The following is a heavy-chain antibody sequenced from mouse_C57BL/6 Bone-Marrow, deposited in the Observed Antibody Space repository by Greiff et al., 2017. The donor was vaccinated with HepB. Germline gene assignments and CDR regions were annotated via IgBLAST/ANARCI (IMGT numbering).Heavy chain of an antibody. J-gene: IGHJ2*01. Sequence: QVQLQQPGAELVRPGTSVKLSCKASGYTFTSYWMHWVKQRPGQGLEWIGVIDPSDSYTHYNQKFKGKATLTVDTSSSTAYMQLSSLTSEDAAVYCGAQTTEVDCWGEGTTVAVAS. V-gene: IGHV1-59*01. D-gene: IGHD1-1*01. CDR3: AQTTEVDC. CDR2: IDPSDSYT. CDR1: GYTFTSYW.